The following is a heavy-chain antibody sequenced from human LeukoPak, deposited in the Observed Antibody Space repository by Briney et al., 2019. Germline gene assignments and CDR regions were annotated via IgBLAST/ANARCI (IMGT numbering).Heavy chain of an antibody. J-gene: IGHJ4*02. V-gene: IGHV1-69*01. D-gene: IGHD1-1*01. CDR3: TREETGKGGY. CDR1: GGTFTSYA. Sequence: SVKVSCKASGGTFTSYAISWVRQAPGQGLEWMGGIIPIFGTANYAQKFQGRVTITADESTSTAYMELSSLRSEDTAVYYCTREETGKGGYWGQGTLVTVSS. CDR2: IIPIFGTA.